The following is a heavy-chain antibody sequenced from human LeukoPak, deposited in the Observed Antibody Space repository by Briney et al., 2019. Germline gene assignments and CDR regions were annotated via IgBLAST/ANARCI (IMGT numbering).Heavy chain of an antibody. J-gene: IGHJ4*02. V-gene: IGHV5-51*01. CDR2: IYPGDSDI. CDR1: GYRFTNYW. Sequence: GESLKISCKGSGYRFTNYWIGWVRQMPGKGLEWMGIIYPGDSDIRYSPSFQGQVTISADKSISTAYLQWSSLKASDTAMYYCARSLTAAAGDYWGQGTLVTVSS. D-gene: IGHD6-25*01. CDR3: ARSLTAAAGDY.